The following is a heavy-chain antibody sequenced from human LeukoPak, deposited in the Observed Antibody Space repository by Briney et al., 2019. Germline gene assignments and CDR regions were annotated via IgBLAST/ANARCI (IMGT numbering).Heavy chain of an antibody. V-gene: IGHV4-59*11. CDR2: IHYTGTP. Sequence: PSETLSLTCSVSGGSISGHYWTWIRQPPGKGLVWIGQIHYTGTPDYNPSLKSRITISVDTSKNQVSLQVSSVTAADSAIYYCARFGVDYDMDVWGHGTTVTVFS. D-gene: IGHD3-16*01. CDR3: ARFGVDYDMDV. CDR1: GGSISGHY. J-gene: IGHJ6*02.